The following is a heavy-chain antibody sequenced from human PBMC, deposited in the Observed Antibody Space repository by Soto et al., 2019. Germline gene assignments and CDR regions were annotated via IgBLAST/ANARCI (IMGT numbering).Heavy chain of an antibody. CDR2: FDPEDGET. Sequence: ASVKVSCKVSGYTLTELSMHWVRQAPGKGLEWMGGFDPEDGETIYAQKFQGRVTMTEDTSTDTAYMELSSLRSEDTAVYYCATKKYYDILTGYCYWGQGTLVTVS. CDR1: GYTLTELS. D-gene: IGHD3-9*01. V-gene: IGHV1-24*01. J-gene: IGHJ4*02. CDR3: ATKKYYDILTGYCY.